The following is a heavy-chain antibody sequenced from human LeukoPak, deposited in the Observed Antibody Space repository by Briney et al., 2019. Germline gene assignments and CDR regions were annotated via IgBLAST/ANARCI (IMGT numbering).Heavy chain of an antibody. CDR3: ARRLWETTDFDY. Sequence: GGSLRLSCAASGFTFSDYYMSWIRQAPGKGLEWVSYISSSGSTIYYADSVKGRFTISRDNAMNSLSLQMNSLRAEDTAVYYCARRLWETTDFDYWGQGTLVTVSS. CDR1: GFTFSDYY. V-gene: IGHV3-11*04. D-gene: IGHD2-21*01. CDR2: ISSSGSTI. J-gene: IGHJ4*02.